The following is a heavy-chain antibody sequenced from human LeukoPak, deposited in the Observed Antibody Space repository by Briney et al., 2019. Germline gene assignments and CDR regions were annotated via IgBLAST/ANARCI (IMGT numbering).Heavy chain of an antibody. CDR3: AKARRRNDAFDI. CDR1: GFAFSDYY. D-gene: IGHD1-1*01. CDR2: ISSSSSYT. V-gene: IGHV3-11*03. J-gene: IGHJ3*02. Sequence: GGSLRLSCAASGFAFSDYYMNWIRQAPGKGLEWVSYISSSSSYTNYADSVKGRFTISRDNAKNSLYLQMNSLRAEDTAVYYCAKARRRNDAFDIWGQGTRVTVSS.